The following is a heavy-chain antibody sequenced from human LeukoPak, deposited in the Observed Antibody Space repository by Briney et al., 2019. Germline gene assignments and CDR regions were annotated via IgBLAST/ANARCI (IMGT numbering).Heavy chain of an antibody. CDR2: INPNSGGT. J-gene: IGHJ4*02. V-gene: IGHV1-2*06. D-gene: IGHD2-15*01. CDR1: GYIFTGYY. CDR3: ARDVYCSGGSCSRFDY. Sequence: ASVKVSCKASGYIFTGYYMHWVRQAPGQGLEWMGRINPNSGGTNYAQKFQGGVTMTRDTSISTAYMELSRLRSDDTAVYYCARDVYCSGGSCSRFDYWGQGTLVTVSS.